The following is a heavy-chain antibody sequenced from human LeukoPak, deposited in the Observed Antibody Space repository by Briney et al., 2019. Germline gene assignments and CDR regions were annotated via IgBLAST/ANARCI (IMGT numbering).Heavy chain of an antibody. V-gene: IGHV5-10-1*01. CDR1: GFIFNTYW. Sequence: GESLKISCKGSGFIFNTYWISWVRQMPGKGLEWMGIVDPTDSDVVYSPSFQGHVTISSDTSTSTVYLQWSSLKASDTAVYYCARRARYHSSFPLDFWGQGTQVIVSS. CDR2: VDPTDSDV. D-gene: IGHD6-13*01. CDR3: ARRARYHSSFPLDF. J-gene: IGHJ4*02.